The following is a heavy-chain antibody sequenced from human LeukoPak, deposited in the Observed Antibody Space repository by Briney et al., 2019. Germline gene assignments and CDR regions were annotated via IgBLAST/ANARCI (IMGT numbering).Heavy chain of an antibody. CDR1: GGSISSDNW. Sequence: SETLSLTCDVSGGSISSDNWWIWVRQPPGKGLEWIGEIYHTGRSNYNPSLESRVSMSVDKSKNQFSLTLSSVTAADTALYYCVRGLYGSDSYWGQGSLVTVSS. D-gene: IGHD1-26*01. V-gene: IGHV4-4*02. CDR2: IYHTGRS. J-gene: IGHJ4*02. CDR3: VRGLYGSDSY.